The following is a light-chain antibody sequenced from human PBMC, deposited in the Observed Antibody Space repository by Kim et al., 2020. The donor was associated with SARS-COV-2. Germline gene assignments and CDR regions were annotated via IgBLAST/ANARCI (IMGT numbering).Light chain of an antibody. CDR1: QSILYSSNNKNY. CDR2: WAS. CDR3: HQYYHIPSFT. V-gene: IGKV4-1*01. Sequence: DIVMTQSPDSLAVSLGERATINCKSSQSILYSSNNKNYVAWYQQKPGQPPKLLIYWASTRESGVPDRFSGSGSGTDFTLTISSLQAEDVAVYFCHQYYHIPSFTFGGGTKVDIK. J-gene: IGKJ4*01.